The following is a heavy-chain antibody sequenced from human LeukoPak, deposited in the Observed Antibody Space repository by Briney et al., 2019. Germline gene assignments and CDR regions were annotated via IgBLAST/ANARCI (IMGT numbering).Heavy chain of an antibody. CDR2: IKHGGSEK. J-gene: IGHJ6*03. V-gene: IGHV3-7*01. CDR3: ARVNQQRVRLLGRDTTYSNYYLDV. D-gene: IGHD6-13*01. CDR1: GFTFSNYN. Sequence: PGGSLRLSCTTSGFTFSNYNMSWVRQAPGKGLEWVATIKHGGSEKNYVDSVKGRFTISRDNAKNSLFLQMNSLRAEDTAVYYCARVNQQRVRLLGRDTTYSNYYLDVWGKENTVTLSS.